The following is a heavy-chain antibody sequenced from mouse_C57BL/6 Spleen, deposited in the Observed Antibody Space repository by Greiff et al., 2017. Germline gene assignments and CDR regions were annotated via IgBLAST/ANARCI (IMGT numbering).Heavy chain of an antibody. Sequence: VQLQQSGAELARPGASVKMSCKASGYTFTSYSMHWVKQRPGQGLEWIGYINPCSGYTKYNQKFKGKATLTVDKSSSTAYMQLSSLTSEDSAVYYCARNYYDSSYRSFDVWGTGTSVTVSS. V-gene: IGHV1-4*01. J-gene: IGHJ1*03. CDR3: ARNYYDSSYRSFDV. D-gene: IGHD1-1*01. CDR1: GYTFTSYS. CDR2: INPCSGYT.